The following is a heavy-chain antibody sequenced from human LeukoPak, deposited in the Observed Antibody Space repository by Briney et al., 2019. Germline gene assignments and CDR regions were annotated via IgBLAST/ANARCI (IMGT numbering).Heavy chain of an antibody. D-gene: IGHD3-10*01. V-gene: IGHV4-59*01. J-gene: IGHJ6*04. CDR3: ARHVRGVTGYYGMDV. CDR1: GGSISSYY. CDR2: IYYSGST. Sequence: SETLSLTCTVSGGSISSYYWSWIRQPPVKGLEWIGYIYYSGSTNYNPSLKSRVTISVDTSKNQFSLKLSSVTAADTAVYYCARHVRGVTGYYGMDVWGKGTTVTVSS.